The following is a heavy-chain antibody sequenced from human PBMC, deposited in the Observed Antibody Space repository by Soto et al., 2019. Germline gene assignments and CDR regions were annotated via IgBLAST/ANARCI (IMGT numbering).Heavy chain of an antibody. Sequence: GGSLRLSCAASGFTFSSYGMHWVRQAPGKGLEWVAVISYDGSNKYYADSVKGRFTISRDNSKNTLYLQMNSLRAEDTAVYYCAKDTNYDILTGLADYWGQGTLVTVSS. CDR1: GFTFSSYG. CDR3: AKDTNYDILTGLADY. J-gene: IGHJ4*02. V-gene: IGHV3-30*18. D-gene: IGHD3-9*01. CDR2: ISYDGSNK.